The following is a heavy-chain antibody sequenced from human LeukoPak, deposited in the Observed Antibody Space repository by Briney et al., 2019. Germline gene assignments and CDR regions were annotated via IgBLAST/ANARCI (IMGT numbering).Heavy chain of an antibody. V-gene: IGHV1-46*01. CDR1: GYTFTSCY. CDR2: INPSGGST. Sequence: REASVRVSCKASGYTFTSCYMHWVRQAPGQELEWMGIINPSGGSTSYAQKFQGRVTMTRDTSTSTVYMELRGLRSDDTAVYYCARDWRTNAEFWIDYWGQGTLVAVSS. CDR3: ARDWRTNAEFWIDY. D-gene: IGHD2-8*01. J-gene: IGHJ4*02.